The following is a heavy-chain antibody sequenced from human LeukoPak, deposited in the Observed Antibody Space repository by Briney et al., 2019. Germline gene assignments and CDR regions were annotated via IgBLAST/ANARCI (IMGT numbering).Heavy chain of an antibody. Sequence: SETLSLTCTVSGGSVSRGSYYWSWIRQPPGKGLEWIGYIYYSGSTNYNPSLKSRFTISVDTSKNQFSLKLSSVTAADTAVYYCAAYDSSSIDAFDIWGQGTMVTVSS. D-gene: IGHD3-22*01. V-gene: IGHV4-61*01. CDR2: IYYSGST. CDR1: GGSVSRGSYY. CDR3: AAYDSSSIDAFDI. J-gene: IGHJ3*02.